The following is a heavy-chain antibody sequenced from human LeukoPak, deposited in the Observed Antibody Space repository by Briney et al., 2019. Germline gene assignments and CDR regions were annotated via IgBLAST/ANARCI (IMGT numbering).Heavy chain of an antibody. CDR3: ARHCAWRFDP. CDR1: GFTFSSYW. CDR2: INSDGSST. D-gene: IGHD2-21*02. J-gene: IGHJ5*02. V-gene: IGHV3-74*01. Sequence: GGSLRLSCAASGFTFSSYWMHWVRQAPGKGLVWVSRINSDGSSTSYADSVKGRFTISRDNSKNSLFLQMNSLRAEDTAVYYCARHCAWRFDPWGQGTLVTVSS.